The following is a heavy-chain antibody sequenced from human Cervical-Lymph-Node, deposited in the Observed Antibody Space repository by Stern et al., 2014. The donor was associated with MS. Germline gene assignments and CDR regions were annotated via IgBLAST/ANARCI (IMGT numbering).Heavy chain of an antibody. D-gene: IGHD4-17*01. J-gene: IGHJ4*02. V-gene: IGHV5-51*01. CDR2: IYPGDSDT. CDR3: ARDYGDYAFDY. Sequence: EVQLVESGAEVTKPGESLKISCKGSGYRFTANWIAWVRQMPGRGLAWMGIIYPGDSDTRYSPSCQGQVTISADKSISTAYLQWSSLKASDTAMYYCARDYGDYAFDYWGQGTLVTVSS. CDR1: GYRFTANW.